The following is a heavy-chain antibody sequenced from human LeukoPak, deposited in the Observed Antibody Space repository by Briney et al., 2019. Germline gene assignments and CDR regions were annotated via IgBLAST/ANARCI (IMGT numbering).Heavy chain of an antibody. CDR1: PLTFSGYT. CDR2: ISSSSSYI. V-gene: IGHV3-21*01. J-gene: IGHJ4*02. Sequence: GGSLRLSCAASPLTFSGYTMNRVCQAPGKGLEWVSSISSSSSYIYYADSVKGRFTISRDNANNSLYLQMNSLAADDTAVYYCARTPFAAAYLADWGQGTLVTVSS. D-gene: IGHD6-13*01. CDR3: ARTPFAAAYLAD.